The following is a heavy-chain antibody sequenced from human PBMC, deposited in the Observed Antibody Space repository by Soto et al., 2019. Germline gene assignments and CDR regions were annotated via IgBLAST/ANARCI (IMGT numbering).Heavy chain of an antibody. CDR1: GFTFSSYW. J-gene: IGHJ4*02. Sequence: GWSLRLSCAASGFTFSSYWMSWVRQAPGKGLEWVANIKQDGSEKYYVDSVKGRFTISRDNAKNSLYLQMNSLRAEDTAVYYCARDSYYYDSSGLDYWGQGTLVTVSS. CDR2: IKQDGSEK. CDR3: ARDSYYYDSSGLDY. V-gene: IGHV3-7*01. D-gene: IGHD3-22*01.